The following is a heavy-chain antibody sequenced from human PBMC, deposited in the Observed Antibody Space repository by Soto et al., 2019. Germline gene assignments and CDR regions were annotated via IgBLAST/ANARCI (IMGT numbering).Heavy chain of an antibody. CDR3: ARAEVVLWFGELLPDGMDV. CDR1: GGSFSGYY. Sequence: QVQLQQWGAGLLKPSETLSLTCAVYGGSFSGYYWSWIRQPPGKGLEWIGEINHSGSTNYNPSLKRRVTLSVDTSKNQCSLKLSSVTAADTAVYYCARAEVVLWFGELLPDGMDVWGQGTTVTVSS. V-gene: IGHV4-34*01. D-gene: IGHD3-10*01. J-gene: IGHJ6*02. CDR2: INHSGST.